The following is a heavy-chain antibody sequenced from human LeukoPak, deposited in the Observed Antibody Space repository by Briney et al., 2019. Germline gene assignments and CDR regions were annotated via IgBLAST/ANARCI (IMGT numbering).Heavy chain of an antibody. D-gene: IGHD3-3*01. V-gene: IGHV1-2*02. CDR1: AYTFTDYY. J-gene: IGHJ5*02. Sequence: ASVKVCCNASAYTFTDYYIHWVRQAPGPGLDLMGCINPNSGRTNYAQRFQGRVTMTRDTSLSTAYMDLSSLRSDDTAIYYCVRDRFDFWRGVWFDPWGQGTLVTVSS. CDR2: INPNSGRT. CDR3: VRDRFDFWRGVWFDP.